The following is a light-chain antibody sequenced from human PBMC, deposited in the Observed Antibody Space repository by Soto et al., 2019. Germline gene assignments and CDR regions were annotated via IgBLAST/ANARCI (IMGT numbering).Light chain of an antibody. CDR1: QDISNY. CDR3: QQYDNLLPLT. Sequence: DIQMTQSPSSLSASVGDRVTITCQASQDISNYLNWNQQKPGKAPKLLIYDASNLETGVPSRFSGSGSGTDFTFSISSLQPEDIATYYCQQYDNLLPLTCGGGTKVEIK. V-gene: IGKV1-33*01. CDR2: DAS. J-gene: IGKJ4*01.